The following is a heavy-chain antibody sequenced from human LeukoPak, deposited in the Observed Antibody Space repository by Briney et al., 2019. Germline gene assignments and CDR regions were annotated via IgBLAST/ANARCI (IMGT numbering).Heavy chain of an antibody. CDR3: ARDERRYCSDSNSYPGDY. CDR1: GFTFSSYA. CDR2: ISRTSAYI. D-gene: IGHD2-15*01. Sequence: GGSLRLSCSASGFTFSSYAMKWVRQAPGKGLEWVSAISRTSAYIYYSDSVKGRFTVSRDNAMNSVFLQMDSLRAEDTAVYYCARDERRYCSDSNSYPGDYWGQGTLVTVSS. V-gene: IGHV3-21*01. J-gene: IGHJ4*02.